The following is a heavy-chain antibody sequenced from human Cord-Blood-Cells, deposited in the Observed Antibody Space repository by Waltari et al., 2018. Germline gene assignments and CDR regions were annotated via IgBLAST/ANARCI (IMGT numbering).Heavy chain of an antibody. CDR1: GGSISSSSYY. V-gene: IGHV4-39*01. Sequence: QLQLQESGPGLVKPSETLSLTCTASGGSISSSSYYWGRIRKPQGKGLEWIGSIYYTGSTYYNPSLKRRVTISVDTSKNQFSLKLSSVTAADTAVYYCAGLPPGGSSDYWGQGTLVTVSS. D-gene: IGHD6-6*01. CDR3: AGLPPGGSSDY. CDR2: IYYTGST. J-gene: IGHJ4*02.